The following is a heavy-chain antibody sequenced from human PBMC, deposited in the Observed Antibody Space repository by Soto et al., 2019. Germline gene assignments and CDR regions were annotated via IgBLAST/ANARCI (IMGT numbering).Heavy chain of an antibody. CDR1: GFTFSKYS. J-gene: IGHJ4*02. D-gene: IGHD1-26*01. V-gene: IGHV3-23*01. CDR2: ISGSGEST. Sequence: EVQLLESGGDLVQPGGSLRLSCAASGFTFSKYSMSWVRQAPGKGLEWVSGISGSGESTYYTNSVKGRFTISRDNSENTLFLQMNSLTVEDTAVYYCARSLGNTCDEYYFHYWGQGTLVTVSS. CDR3: ARSLGNTCDEYYFHY.